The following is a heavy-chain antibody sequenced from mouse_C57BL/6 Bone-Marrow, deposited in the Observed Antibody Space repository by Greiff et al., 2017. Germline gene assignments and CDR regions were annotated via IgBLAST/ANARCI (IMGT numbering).Heavy chain of an antibody. J-gene: IGHJ3*01. Sequence: VQLQQPGAELVMPGASVKLSCKASGYTFTSYGMYWVKQRPGQGLEWIGEIDPSDSYTNYNQKFKGKSTLTVDKSSSTAYMQLSSLTSEDSAVYYCARGLFAYWGQGTLVTVSA. V-gene: IGHV1-69*01. CDR2: IDPSDSYT. CDR1: GYTFTSYG. CDR3: ARGLFAY.